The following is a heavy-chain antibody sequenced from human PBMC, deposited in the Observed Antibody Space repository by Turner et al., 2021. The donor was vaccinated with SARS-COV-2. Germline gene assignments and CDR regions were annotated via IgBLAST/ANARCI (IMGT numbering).Heavy chain of an antibody. CDR2: ISSSGSTI. CDR1: AFTISRSG. D-gene: IGHD2-21*02. J-gene: IGHJ4*02. CDR3: AGDVYRGNFVDY. V-gene: IGHV3-48*01. Sequence: QVAESGGLLLQPRRSLLLAAAASAFTISRSGMNWVRQAPGKGLEWVAYISSSGSTIYYAYSARGVFITADTYTKNSLFMLRNMLSAETAAEYCCAGDVYRGNFVDYWGQGTLVTVSS.